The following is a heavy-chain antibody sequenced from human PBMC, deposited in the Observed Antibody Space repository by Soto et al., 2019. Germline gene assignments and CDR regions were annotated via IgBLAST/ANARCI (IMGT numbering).Heavy chain of an antibody. V-gene: IGHV4-34*01. D-gene: IGHD1-7*01. CDR1: GGSFSGYC. J-gene: IGHJ4*02. CDR3: ASRDPGTSVDY. CDR2: ISHSGST. Sequence: VTLSLTCAVYGGSFSGYCWSWIRQPPGKGLEWIGEISHSGSTNYNPSLKSRVTISLDKSENQFSLKVTSLTAADTAVYYCASRDPGTSVDYWGQGTLVTVSS.